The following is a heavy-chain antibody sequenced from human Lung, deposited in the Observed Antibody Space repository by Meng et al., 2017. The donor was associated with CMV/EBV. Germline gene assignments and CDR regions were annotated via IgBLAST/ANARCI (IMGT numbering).Heavy chain of an antibody. V-gene: IGHV1-2*02. CDR3: AREGYCSSTSCYKNHVSYAYGRDD. Sequence: ASXXVSXKASGYTFTGYYMHWVRQAPGQGLEWMVWINPNSGGTNYAQKFQGRVTMTRDTSISTAYMELSSLRSDDTAVYYCAREGYCSSTSCYKNHVSYAYGRDDWXQGTXVTVSS. CDR1: GYTFTGYY. J-gene: IGHJ6*02. CDR2: INPNSGGT. D-gene: IGHD2-2*02.